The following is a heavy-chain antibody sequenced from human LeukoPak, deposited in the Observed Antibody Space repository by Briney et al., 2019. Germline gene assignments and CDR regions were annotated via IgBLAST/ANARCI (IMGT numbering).Heavy chain of an antibody. D-gene: IGHD3-3*02. V-gene: IGHV1-24*01. CDR3: ATETGRLAGRVFDY. J-gene: IGHJ4*02. Sequence: ASVKVSCKVSGYTLTELSMHWVRQAPGKGLEWMGGFDPEDGETIYAQKFQGRVTMTEDTSTDTAYMELSSLRSEDTAVYYCATETGRLAGRVFDYWGQGTLVTVSS. CDR1: GYTLTELS. CDR2: FDPEDGET.